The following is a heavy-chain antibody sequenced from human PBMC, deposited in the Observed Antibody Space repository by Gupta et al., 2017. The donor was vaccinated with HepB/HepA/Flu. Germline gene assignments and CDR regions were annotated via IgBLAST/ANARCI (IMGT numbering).Heavy chain of an antibody. D-gene: IGHD1-26*01. V-gene: IGHV3-30-3*01. Sequence: QVPLVDSGGGVVQPGRSMRRSWAASGYTSSVYAMDWVRQPPGKGWEWVAFISYDGSSKFYADSVKGRFTISRDNSENTLYLQMNSLGAEDTAVYYCARESRIVGASPSTFDIWGQGTMVSVSS. J-gene: IGHJ3*02. CDR3: ARESRIVGASPSTFDI. CDR2: ISYDGSSK. CDR1: GYTSSVYA.